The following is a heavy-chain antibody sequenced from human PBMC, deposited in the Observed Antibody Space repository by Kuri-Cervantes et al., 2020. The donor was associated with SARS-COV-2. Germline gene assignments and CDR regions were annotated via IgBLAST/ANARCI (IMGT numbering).Heavy chain of an antibody. CDR2: IVPIIGPV. Sequence: SVKVSCKASGGTFRSYAISWVRQAPGQGLEWVGRIVPIIGPVHYAQRFQGRLTITADESTSTTYMELSSLRYEDTAVYYCARDQGHYDFWSGYYPSSYWGQGTLVTVSS. CDR3: ARDQGHYDFWSGYYPSSY. D-gene: IGHD3-3*01. V-gene: IGHV1-69*11. J-gene: IGHJ4*02. CDR1: GGTFRSYA.